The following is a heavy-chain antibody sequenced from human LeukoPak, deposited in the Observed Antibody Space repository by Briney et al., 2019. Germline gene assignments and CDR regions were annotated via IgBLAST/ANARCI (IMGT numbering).Heavy chain of an antibody. V-gene: IGHV4-59*01. J-gene: IGHJ3*01. CDR2: IYYSGST. CDR1: GDSISSYY. Sequence: SETLSLTCSVSGDSISSYYWSWIRQPPGKGLEWIGYIYYSGSTNYNPSRKSRVTISLDTSKNQFSLKLSSVTAADTAVYYCARESPSNDAFDVWGQGTMVTVSS. CDR3: ARESPSNDAFDV.